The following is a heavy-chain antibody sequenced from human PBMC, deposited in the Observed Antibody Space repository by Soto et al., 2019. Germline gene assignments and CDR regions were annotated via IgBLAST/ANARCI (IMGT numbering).Heavy chain of an antibody. D-gene: IGHD3-10*01. CDR2: ISSSSSYI. V-gene: IGHV3-21*01. Sequence: GGSLRLSCASSVFTFSSYSMSWVRQAPGKGLEWVSSISSSSSYIYYADSVKGRFTISRDNAKNSLYLQMNSLRAEDTAVYYCARDGSMVRGVISLYYFDYWGQGTLVTVS. CDR3: ARDGSMVRGVISLYYFDY. J-gene: IGHJ4*02. CDR1: VFTFSSYS.